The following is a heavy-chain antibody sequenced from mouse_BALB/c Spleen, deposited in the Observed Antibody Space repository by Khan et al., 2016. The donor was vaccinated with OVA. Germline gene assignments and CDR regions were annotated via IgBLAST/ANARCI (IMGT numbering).Heavy chain of an antibody. CDR2: IWADGST. CDR1: GFSLTSFG. D-gene: IGHD2-2*01. J-gene: IGHJ2*01. CDR3: ARDGYYVDY. V-gene: IGHV2-9*02. Sequence: VELVESGPGLVAPSQSLSITCTVSGFSLTSFGVYWVRQPPGTALEWLGVIWADGSTHYNSALMSRLSISKDQSKSQVFLEMNSLQTDDTARYYCARDGYYVDYWGQGTTLTVSS.